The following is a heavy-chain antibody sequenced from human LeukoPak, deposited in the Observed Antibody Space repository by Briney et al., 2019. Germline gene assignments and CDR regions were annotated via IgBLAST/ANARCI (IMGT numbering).Heavy chain of an antibody. J-gene: IGHJ4*02. V-gene: IGHV3-74*01. CDR3: ARDRYCSGNGCQDLGY. CDR1: GFTFSRYW. D-gene: IGHD2-15*01. CDR2: ININGSST. Sequence: GGSLRLSCAASGFTFSRYWMHWVRQAPGKGLVWVSRININGSSTICADSVKGRFTISRDNAKNTLYLQMNNLRADDTAVYYCARDRYCSGNGCQDLGYWGQGTLVTVSS.